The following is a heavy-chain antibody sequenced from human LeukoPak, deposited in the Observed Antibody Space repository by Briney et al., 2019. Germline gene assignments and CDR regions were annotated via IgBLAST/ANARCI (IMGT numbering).Heavy chain of an antibody. J-gene: IGHJ4*02. CDR1: GYTFTSYA. D-gene: IGHD1-26*01. CDR3: ARDQGATYDFDY. V-gene: IGHV1-3*01. Sequence: ASVKVSCKASGYTFTSYAMHWVRQAPGQRLEWMGWINAGNGNTKYSQKFQGRVTITRDTSASTAYMELSSLRSEDTAVYYCARDQGATYDFDYWGQGTLVTVSS. CDR2: INAGNGNT.